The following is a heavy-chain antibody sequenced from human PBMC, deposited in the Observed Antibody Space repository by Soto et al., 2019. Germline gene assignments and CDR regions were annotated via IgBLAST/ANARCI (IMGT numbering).Heavy chain of an antibody. Sequence: QVQLVQSETEVKKPGASVRVSCKASLYTFTTYDLNSVRQAAGQGLEGMGWMIPKTGSAGYAQRCQGRVTMTRNTSKNTAYMELNSLRVEDTAVYYCATNYDFWSGYSHSREGGFYIWCQGRVSTVSS. J-gene: IGHJ3*02. CDR1: LYTFTTYD. CDR2: MIPKTGSA. CDR3: ATNYDFWSGYSHSREGGFYI. V-gene: IGHV1-8*01. D-gene: IGHD3-3*01.